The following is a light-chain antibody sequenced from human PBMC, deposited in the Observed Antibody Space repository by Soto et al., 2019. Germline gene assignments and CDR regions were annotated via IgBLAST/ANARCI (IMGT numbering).Light chain of an antibody. Sequence: DIQMTQSPSTLSASVGDRVTITCRASLSIRSWLAWYQQKPGKAPKLLIYDASSLESGVPSRFSGSGSGTEFTLTISSLQPDDFATYYCQQYNSYSGTFGQGTKLEIK. CDR3: QQYNSYSGT. J-gene: IGKJ2*01. CDR2: DAS. CDR1: LSIRSW. V-gene: IGKV1-5*01.